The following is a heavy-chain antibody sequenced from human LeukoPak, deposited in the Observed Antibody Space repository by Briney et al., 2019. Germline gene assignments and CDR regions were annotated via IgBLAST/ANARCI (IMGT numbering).Heavy chain of an antibody. Sequence: ASVKVSCKASGYTFTSYGISWVRQAPGQGLEWMGWITAYNGNRLYAQRFQGRITLTTDTSTSTSYMELGSLEYDDTAIYYCARDNDKVVDHWGQGTLVTVSS. CDR3: ARDNDKVVDH. CDR2: ITAYNGNR. J-gene: IGHJ4*01. CDR1: GYTFTSYG. D-gene: IGHD1-1*01. V-gene: IGHV1-18*01.